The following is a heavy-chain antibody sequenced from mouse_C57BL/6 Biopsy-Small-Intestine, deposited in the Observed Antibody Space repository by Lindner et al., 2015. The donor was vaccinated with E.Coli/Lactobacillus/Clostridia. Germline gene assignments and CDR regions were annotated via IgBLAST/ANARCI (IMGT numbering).Heavy chain of an antibody. D-gene: IGHD2-14*01. V-gene: IGHV10-1*01. Sequence: VQLQESGGGLVQPKGSLKLSCAASGFSFNTYAMNWVRQAPGKGLECVARIRSKSNNYAAYYADSVKDRFTISRDDSESMLYLQMNNLKTEDTAMYYCVRDRDWFAYWGQGTLVTVSA. CDR1: GFSFNTYA. CDR2: IRSKSNNYAA. CDR3: VRDRDWFAY. J-gene: IGHJ3*01.